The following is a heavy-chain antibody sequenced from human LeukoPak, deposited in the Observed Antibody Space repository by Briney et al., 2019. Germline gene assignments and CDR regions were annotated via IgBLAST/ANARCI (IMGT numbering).Heavy chain of an antibody. J-gene: IGHJ3*02. CDR1: GFTFSRYA. CDR3: ARAQRVTMIEVVISAFDI. Sequence: PGGSLRLSCVASGFTFSRYAMYWVRQAPGKGLEWVAVISFDGSNKYYAHSVKGRFTISRDNSKNTLYLQVNSLRAEDTAVYYCARAQRVTMIEVVISAFDIWGQGTMVTVSS. CDR2: ISFDGSNK. V-gene: IGHV3-30-3*01. D-gene: IGHD3-22*01.